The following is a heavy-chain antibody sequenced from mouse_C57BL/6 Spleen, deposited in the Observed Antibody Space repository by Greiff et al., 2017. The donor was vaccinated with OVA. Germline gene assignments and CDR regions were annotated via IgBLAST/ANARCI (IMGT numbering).Heavy chain of an antibody. V-gene: IGHV1-81*01. Sequence: QVQLQQSGAELARPGASVKLSCTASGYTFTRYGISWVQQSPGQGLEWIGEIYTRSGNTYYNEKFKGKATLTADKSSSTAYMELRSLTSEDSAVYFCARDGYDDGGFDYGGQGTTLTVSS. CDR2: IYTRSGNT. CDR3: ARDGYDDGGFDY. J-gene: IGHJ2*01. D-gene: IGHD2-2*01. CDR1: GYTFTRYG.